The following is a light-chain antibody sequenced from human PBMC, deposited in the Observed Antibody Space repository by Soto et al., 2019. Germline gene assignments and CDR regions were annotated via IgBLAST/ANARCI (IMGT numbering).Light chain of an antibody. J-gene: IGKJ5*01. Sequence: IGMTQSAATLSLSPGETATLSCRASQSVSGYIGWYQQKPGQAPRLLIYADSNRATGIPARFSGSGSGTDFTLTISSLEPEDFSVYYCQQRYNWPITFGQGTRLAI. CDR1: QSVSGY. CDR3: QQRYNWPIT. V-gene: IGKV3-11*01. CDR2: ADS.